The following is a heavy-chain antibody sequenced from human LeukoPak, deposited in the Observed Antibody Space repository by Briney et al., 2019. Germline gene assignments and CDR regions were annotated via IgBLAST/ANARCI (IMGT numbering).Heavy chain of an antibody. CDR2: IYYSGST. J-gene: IGHJ4*02. CDR3: AGHRGSSGYYAYYFDR. D-gene: IGHD3-22*01. V-gene: IGHV4-31*03. Sequence: PSETLSLTCTVSGGSISSGGYYWSWIRQHPGKGLEWIGYIYYSGSTYYNPSLKSRVTISVDTSKNQFSLKLSSVTAADTAVYYCAGHRGSSGYYAYYFDRWGQGTLVTVSS. CDR1: GGSISSGGYY.